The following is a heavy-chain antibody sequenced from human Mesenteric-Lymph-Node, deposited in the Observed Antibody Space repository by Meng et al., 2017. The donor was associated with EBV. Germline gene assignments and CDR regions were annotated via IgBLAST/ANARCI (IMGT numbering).Heavy chain of an antibody. V-gene: IGHV4-4*02. Sequence: VQLQGSGPGLVKPSGTLSLTCAVSGGSFSRTKWWGWVRQPPGKGLEWIGEIFHTGSTNYNPSLKSRLTMSVDKSKNQLSLKLTSVTAADTAVYYCATVGDYGDYVGLDNWGQGTLVTVSS. J-gene: IGHJ4*02. CDR1: GGSFSRTKW. CDR2: IFHTGST. CDR3: ATVGDYGDYVGLDN. D-gene: IGHD4-17*01.